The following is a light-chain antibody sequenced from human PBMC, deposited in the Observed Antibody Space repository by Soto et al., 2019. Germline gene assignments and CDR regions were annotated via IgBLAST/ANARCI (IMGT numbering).Light chain of an antibody. CDR2: GAS. Sequence: EIVLTQSPDTLSLSPGERATLSCRASQSVSSDYLVWYQQKPGQAPRLLIYGASRRATGIPDRFSGGGSGTDFILNISRLEPEDFAVYYCQHYDNTPPSVTFGPGTKVDSK. CDR1: QSVSSDY. V-gene: IGKV3-20*01. CDR3: QHYDNTPPSVT. J-gene: IGKJ3*01.